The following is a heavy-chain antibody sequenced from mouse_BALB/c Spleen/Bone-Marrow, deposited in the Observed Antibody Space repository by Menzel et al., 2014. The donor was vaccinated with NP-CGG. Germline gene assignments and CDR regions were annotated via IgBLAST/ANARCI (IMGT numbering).Heavy chain of an antibody. Sequence: EVMLVESGGGLVQPGGSLKLSCAASGFTFRTYTMSWVRQTPEKRLEWVAYISNAGGVTYYQDTVKGRFTISRDNAKNTLYLRMSGLKSEDTAMYYCAPLTGSMDYWGQGTSVTVSS. CDR3: APLTGSMDY. J-gene: IGHJ4*01. V-gene: IGHV5-12-2*01. CDR1: GFTFRTYT. CDR2: ISNAGGVT.